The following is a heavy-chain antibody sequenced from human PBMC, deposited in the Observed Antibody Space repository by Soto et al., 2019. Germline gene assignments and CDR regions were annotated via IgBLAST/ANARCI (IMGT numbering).Heavy chain of an antibody. Sequence: SGGSLRLSSAASGFTFSSYAMSCIRQVPGKGLEWVSAISGSGGSTYYADSVKGRFTISRDNSKNTLYLQMNSLRAEDTAVYYCAKDRVLEWFYFDYWGQGTLVTVSS. CDR1: GFTFSSYA. CDR2: ISGSGGST. V-gene: IGHV3-23*01. J-gene: IGHJ4*02. D-gene: IGHD3-3*01. CDR3: AKDRVLEWFYFDY.